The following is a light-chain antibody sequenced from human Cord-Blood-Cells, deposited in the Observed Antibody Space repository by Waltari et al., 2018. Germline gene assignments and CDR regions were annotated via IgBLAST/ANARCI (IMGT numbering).Light chain of an antibody. CDR2: RDS. Sequence: SYEVTQPLSVSVALGQTARITCGGNNIGSKNVHRYQQKPGQAPVLVIYRDSNRPSGIPERFSGSNSGNTATLTISRAQAGDEADYYCQVWDSSTAWVFGGGTKLTVL. CDR1: NIGSKN. J-gene: IGLJ3*02. CDR3: QVWDSSTAWV. V-gene: IGLV3-9*01.